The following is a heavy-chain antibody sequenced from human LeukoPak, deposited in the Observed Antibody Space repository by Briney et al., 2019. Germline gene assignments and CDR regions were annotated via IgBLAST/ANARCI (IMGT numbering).Heavy chain of an antibody. CDR3: ARDSRPPRPNGLDV. J-gene: IGHJ6*01. Sequence: SQTLSLTCTVSGGSISSGDYSWSWIRQPPGKSLELIRYIYYCGSTYYNPSRKSRVTISVDTSKNQFSLKLSPVTAADTAVCFCARDSRPPRPNGLDVWGQGTTVTVAT. CDR1: GGSISSGDYS. D-gene: IGHD6-13*01. V-gene: IGHV4-30-4*01. CDR2: IYYCGST.